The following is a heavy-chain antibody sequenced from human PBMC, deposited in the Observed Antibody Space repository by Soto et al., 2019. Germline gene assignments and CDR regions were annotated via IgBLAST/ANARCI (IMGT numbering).Heavy chain of an antibody. D-gene: IGHD3-16*01. Sequence: PSETLSLTCTVSGGSISSYYWSWIRQPPGKGLEWIGYIYYSGSTNYNPSLKSRVTISVDTSKNQFSLKLSSVTAADTAVYYCARLYTDYYYMDVWGNGTTVTVSS. CDR3: ARLYTDYYYMDV. V-gene: IGHV4-59*08. CDR2: IYYSGST. J-gene: IGHJ6*03. CDR1: GGSISSYY.